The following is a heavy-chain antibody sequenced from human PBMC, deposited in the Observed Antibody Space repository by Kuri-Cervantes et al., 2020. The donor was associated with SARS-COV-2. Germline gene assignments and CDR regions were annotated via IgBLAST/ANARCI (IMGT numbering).Heavy chain of an antibody. D-gene: IGHD3-22*01. V-gene: IGHV1-18*01. J-gene: IGHJ4*02. Sequence: ASVKVSCKASGYTFANYGIHWVRQAPGQGLEWMGWISAYNGHTNYAQNLHGRVTMTTDTSTSTAYMELRSLRQDDTAVYYCARNSYYGTSAYLALGYWGQGALVTVSS. CDR1: GYTFANYG. CDR3: ARNSYYGTSAYLALGY. CDR2: ISAYNGHT.